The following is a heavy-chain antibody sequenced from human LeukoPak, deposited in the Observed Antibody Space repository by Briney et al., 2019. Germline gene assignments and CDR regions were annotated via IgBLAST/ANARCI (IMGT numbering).Heavy chain of an antibody. D-gene: IGHD2-2*01. V-gene: IGHV1-2*06. J-gene: IGHJ4*02. CDR3: ARDYCSSTSCLFDY. CDR2: INPNSGDT. Sequence: ASVKVSCKASGYTFTGYHMHWVRQAPGQGLEWMGRINPNSGDTNYAQKFQGRVTMTRDTAISTAYMELSRLRSDDTAVYYCARDYCSSTSCLFDYWGQGTLVTVSS. CDR1: GYTFTGYH.